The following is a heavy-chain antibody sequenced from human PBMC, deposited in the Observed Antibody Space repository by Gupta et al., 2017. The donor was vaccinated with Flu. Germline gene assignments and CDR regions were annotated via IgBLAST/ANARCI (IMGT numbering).Heavy chain of an antibody. Sequence: WVHQARGRGLEWVSGVSWNGSRTHYADSVKGRYIISRDNSRITLYLQTNRLSDEDTAVYYGVRNTRRYLWVAITAARWCYLWGQGMLVTVSS. CDR3: VRNTRRYLWVAITAARWCYL. D-gene: IGHD2-2*01. J-gene: IGHJ4*01. CDR2: VSWNGSRT. V-gene: IGHV3-35*01.